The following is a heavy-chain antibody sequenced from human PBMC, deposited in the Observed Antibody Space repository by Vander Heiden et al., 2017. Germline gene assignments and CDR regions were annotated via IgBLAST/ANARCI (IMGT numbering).Heavy chain of an antibody. D-gene: IGHD3-10*01. J-gene: IGHJ4*02. CDR3: AKDLSLWFGEPILVIEH. V-gene: IGHV3-23*01. CDR1: GFTFSNYA. CDR2: ISGSGGNI. Sequence: EVQLLEPGGGLVQPGGSLPLSCAASGFTFSNYAMIWVRQAPGKGLEWVSGISGSGGNIYYGSSVKGRFTISRDNSKNTLYLQMNSLRAEDTAVYYCAKDLSLWFGEPILVIEHWGQGTLGTVSS.